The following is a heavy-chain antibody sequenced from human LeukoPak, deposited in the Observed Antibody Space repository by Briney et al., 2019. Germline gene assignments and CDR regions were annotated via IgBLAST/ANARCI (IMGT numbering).Heavy chain of an antibody. Sequence: SGGSLRLSCAASGFTVSSNYMNWVRQAPGKGLEWVSVIYNDGGTYYADSVKGRLTISRDNSKNTLYLQMNSLRAEDTAVYYCGTSRSRTSGFDYWGQGTLVTVSS. CDR3: GTSRSRTSGFDY. CDR2: IYNDGGT. CDR1: GFTVSSNY. J-gene: IGHJ4*02. V-gene: IGHV3-53*01. D-gene: IGHD2-8*02.